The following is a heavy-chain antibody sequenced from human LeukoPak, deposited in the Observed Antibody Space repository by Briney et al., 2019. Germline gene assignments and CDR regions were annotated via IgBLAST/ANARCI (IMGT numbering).Heavy chain of an antibody. V-gene: IGHV4-59*11. CDR3: ASTTNWGSYDYYMDV. CDR1: GGSISSHY. J-gene: IGHJ6*03. CDR2: IYYSGST. Sequence: SETLSPTCTVSGGSISSHYWSWIRQPPGKGLEWIGYIYYSGSTNYNPSLKSRVTISVDTSKNQFSLKLSSVTAADTAVYYCASTTNWGSYDYYMDVWGKGTTVTVSS. D-gene: IGHD7-27*01.